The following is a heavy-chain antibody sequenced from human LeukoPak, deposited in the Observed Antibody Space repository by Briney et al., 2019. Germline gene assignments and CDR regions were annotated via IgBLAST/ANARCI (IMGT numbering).Heavy chain of an antibody. J-gene: IGHJ3*02. V-gene: IGHV4-38-2*02. CDR1: GYSISSGYY. Sequence: PSETLSLTCTVSGYSISSGYYWGWIRQPPGKGLEWIGSIYHSGSTYYNPSLKSRVTISVDTSKNQFSLKLSSVTATDTAVYYCASGGGYYLNDAFDIWGQGTMVTVSS. D-gene: IGHD3-22*01. CDR2: IYHSGST. CDR3: ASGGGYYLNDAFDI.